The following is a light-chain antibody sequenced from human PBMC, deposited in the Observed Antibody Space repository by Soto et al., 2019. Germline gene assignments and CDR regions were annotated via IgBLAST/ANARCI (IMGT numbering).Light chain of an antibody. J-gene: IGKJ2*01. V-gene: IGKV2-24*01. CDR1: QSLVHRDGNTY. CDR3: MQATQPYT. CDR2: MIS. Sequence: EIVMTQTPLSSRVTLGQPASISCRSSQSLVHRDGNTYLSWLHQRPGQPPRLLIYMISDRFSGVPDRFSGSGAGTDFTLKISRVDAEDVGVYYCMQATQPYTFGQGTKLEIE.